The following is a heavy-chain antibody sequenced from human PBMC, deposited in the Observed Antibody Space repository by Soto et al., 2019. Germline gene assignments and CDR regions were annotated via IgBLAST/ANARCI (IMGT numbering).Heavy chain of an antibody. Sequence: PGGSLRLSCAASGFTFSSYWMHWVRQAPGKGLVWVSRINSDGSSTSYADSVKGRFTISRDNAKNTLYLQMNSLRAEDTAVYYCARERRYYDFWSGYFSYYYYGTDVWGQGTTVTVSS. V-gene: IGHV3-74*01. D-gene: IGHD3-3*01. CDR3: ARERRYYDFWSGYFSYYYYGTDV. CDR1: GFTFSSYW. J-gene: IGHJ6*02. CDR2: INSDGSST.